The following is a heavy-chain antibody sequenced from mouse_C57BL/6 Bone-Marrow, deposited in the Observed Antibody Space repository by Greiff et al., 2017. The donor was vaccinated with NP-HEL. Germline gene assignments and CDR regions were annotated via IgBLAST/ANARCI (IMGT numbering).Heavy chain of an antibody. CDR2: IWSGGST. V-gene: IGHV2-2*01. D-gene: IGHD1-1*01. J-gene: IGHJ1*03. Sequence: QVQLQQSGPGLVQPSQSLSITCTVSGFSLTSYGVHWVRQSPGKGLEWLGVIWSGGSTDYNAAFISRLGISKDNSKSQVCCKINSLQSDDTAIYYCASSSYWYFDVWGTGTTVTVSS. CDR3: ASSSYWYFDV. CDR1: GFSLTSYG.